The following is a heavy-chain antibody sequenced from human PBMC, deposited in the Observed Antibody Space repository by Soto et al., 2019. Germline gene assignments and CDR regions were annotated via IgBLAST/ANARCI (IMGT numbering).Heavy chain of an antibody. CDR3: ARHVVTHELYYYYYYYMDV. Sequence: PSETLSLTCTVSGGSISSSSYYWGWIRQPPGKGLEWIGSIYYSGSTYYNPSLKSRVTISVDTSKNQFSLKLSSVTAADTAVYYCARHVVTHELYYYYYYYMDVWGKGTTVTVSS. CDR2: IYYSGST. V-gene: IGHV4-39*01. CDR1: GGSISSSSYY. J-gene: IGHJ6*03. D-gene: IGHD2-15*01.